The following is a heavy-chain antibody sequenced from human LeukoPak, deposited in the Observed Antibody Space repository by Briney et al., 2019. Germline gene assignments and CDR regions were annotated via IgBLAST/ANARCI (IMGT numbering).Heavy chain of an antibody. CDR3: VRDNPRCCGVVPANIDDY. J-gene: IGHJ4*02. V-gene: IGHV3-48*01. CDR2: ISRDSEIK. Sequence: GGSLRLSCAASGFTFSSYAIHWVRQAPGKGLEWIAYISRDSEIKYYADSVRGRFTISRDNAKSSLYLQMHSLRAEDTAVYYCVRDNPRCCGVVPANIDDYWGQGTLVTVSS. CDR1: GFTFSSYA. D-gene: IGHD2-15*01.